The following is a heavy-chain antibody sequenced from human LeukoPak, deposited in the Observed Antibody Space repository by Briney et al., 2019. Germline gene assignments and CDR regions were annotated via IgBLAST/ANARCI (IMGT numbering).Heavy chain of an antibody. CDR1: GFAFSDYY. CDR2: ISSSGSTI. Sequence: GGSLRLSCAASGFAFSDYYMSWIRQAPGKGLEWVSYISSSGSTIYYADSVKGRFTISRDNAKNSLYLQMNSLRAEDTAVYYCARVPTGHYDSSGYYYETLPNWFDPWGQGTLVTVSS. D-gene: IGHD3-22*01. J-gene: IGHJ5*02. CDR3: ARVPTGHYDSSGYYYETLPNWFDP. V-gene: IGHV3-11*01.